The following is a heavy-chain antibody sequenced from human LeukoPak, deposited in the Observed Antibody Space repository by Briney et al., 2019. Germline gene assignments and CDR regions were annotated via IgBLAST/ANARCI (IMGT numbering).Heavy chain of an antibody. D-gene: IGHD3-10*01. CDR2: INHSGST. CDR3: ARYRGTSTSGSFYFDY. V-gene: IGHV4-38-2*02. Sequence: SETLSLTCTVSGYSISSGYYRTWIRQPPGQALEWIATINHSGSTYYKPSLKSRVSISVDTSKNQFSLKLSSVAAADTAAYYCARYRGTSTSGSFYFDYWGQETLVTVSS. J-gene: IGHJ4*02. CDR1: GYSISSGYY.